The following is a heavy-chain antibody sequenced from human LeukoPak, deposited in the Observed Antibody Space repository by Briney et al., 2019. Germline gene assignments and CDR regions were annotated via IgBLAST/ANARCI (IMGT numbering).Heavy chain of an antibody. D-gene: IGHD6-13*01. V-gene: IGHV6-1*01. CDR2: TYYRSKWYN. CDR1: GDSVSSNSAA. CDR3: AKEGRGIAAAGFYYYYGMDV. J-gene: IGHJ6*02. Sequence: SQTLSLTCAISGDSVSSNSAAWNWIRQSPSRGLEWLERTYYRSKWYNDYAVSVKSRITINPDTSKNQFSLQLNSVTPEDTAVYYCAKEGRGIAAAGFYYYYGMDVWGRGTTVTVSS.